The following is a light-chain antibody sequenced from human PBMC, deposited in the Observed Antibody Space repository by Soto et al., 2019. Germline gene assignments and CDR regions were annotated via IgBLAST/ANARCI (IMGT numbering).Light chain of an antibody. CDR3: QKYNRALHT. J-gene: IGKJ5*01. CDR1: QGISNY. CDR2: AAS. V-gene: IGKV1-27*01. Sequence: DIQMTQSPSSLSASVGDRVTITCRASQGISNYLAWYQQKPGKVPKLLIYAASTLQSGVPSRFSGSGSGTDFTLTISSLHPEDVATYYSQKYNRALHTVGQGTRVEIK.